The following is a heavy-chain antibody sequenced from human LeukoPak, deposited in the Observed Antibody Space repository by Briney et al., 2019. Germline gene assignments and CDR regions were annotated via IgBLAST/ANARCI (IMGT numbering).Heavy chain of an antibody. CDR2: ISYDGSNK. D-gene: IGHD6-19*01. J-gene: IGHJ4*02. Sequence: GRSLRLSCAASGFTFSSYGMHWVRQAPGKGLEWVAVISYDGSNKYYADSVKGRFTISRDNSKNTLYLQMNSLRAEDTAVYYCAKDAVAGANLDYWGQGTLATVSS. V-gene: IGHV3-30*18. CDR3: AKDAVAGANLDY. CDR1: GFTFSSYG.